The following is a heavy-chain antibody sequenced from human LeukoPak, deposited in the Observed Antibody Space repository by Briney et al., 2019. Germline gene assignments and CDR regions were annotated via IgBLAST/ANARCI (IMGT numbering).Heavy chain of an antibody. Sequence: GGSLRLSCAASGFTFSDYYMSWIRQAPGKGLEWVSYITSGGTKYYADSVKGRFTISRDNAKNSLYLQMNSLRAEDTAVYYCARDLTDDFWGGYHLDYWGQGILVTVSS. D-gene: IGHD3-3*01. CDR2: ITSGGTK. J-gene: IGHJ4*02. CDR1: GFTFSDYY. CDR3: ARDLTDDFWGGYHLDY. V-gene: IGHV3-11*01.